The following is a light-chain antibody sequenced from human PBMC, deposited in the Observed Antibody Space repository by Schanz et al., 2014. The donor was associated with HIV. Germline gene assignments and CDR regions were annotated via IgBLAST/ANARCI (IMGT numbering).Light chain of an antibody. J-gene: IGKJ2*01. CDR1: QTISTY. Sequence: DIQMTQSPSSLSASVGDRVTITCRASQTISTYLNWYQQKLGKAPKLLIYAASSLQSGVPSRFSGSGSGTEFTLTISSLQPDDFATYYCHQYFTNPFAFGQGTKVDVK. V-gene: IGKV1-39*01. CDR2: AAS. CDR3: HQYFTNPFA.